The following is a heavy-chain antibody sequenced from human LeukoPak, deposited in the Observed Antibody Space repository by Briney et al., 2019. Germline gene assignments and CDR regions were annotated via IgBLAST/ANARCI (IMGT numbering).Heavy chain of an antibody. CDR2: IIPIFGTA. Sequence: ASVKVSCKASGGTFSSYAISWVRQALGQGLEWMGGIIPIFGTANYAQKFQGRVTITTDESTSTAYMELSSLRSEDTAVYYCAREGYCSSTSCYFFDYWGQGTLVTVSS. D-gene: IGHD2-2*01. V-gene: IGHV1-69*05. J-gene: IGHJ4*02. CDR3: AREGYCSSTSCYFFDY. CDR1: GGTFSSYA.